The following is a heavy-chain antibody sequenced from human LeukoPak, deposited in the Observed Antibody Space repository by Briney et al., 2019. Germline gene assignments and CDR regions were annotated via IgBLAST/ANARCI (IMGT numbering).Heavy chain of an antibody. J-gene: IGHJ4*02. CDR2: IWFDESIK. D-gene: IGHD6-6*01. Sequence: GGSLRLSCAASGFDLSTYAMHWVRQAPGKGLEWVAVIWFDESIKYYADSVKGRFTISRDNSKNTLYLQMTSLRAEDSAVYYCAGLYSNSRPAAMGTLFDNWGQGALVTVSS. CDR1: GFDLSTYA. CDR3: AGLYSNSRPAAMGTLFDN. V-gene: IGHV3-33*01.